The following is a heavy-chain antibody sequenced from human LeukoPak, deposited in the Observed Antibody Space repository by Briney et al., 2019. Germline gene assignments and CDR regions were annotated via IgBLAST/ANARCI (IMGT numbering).Heavy chain of an antibody. CDR2: INSDGSST. J-gene: IGHJ4*02. D-gene: IGHD2-2*01. CDR3: ARARPPCSSTSCYALVVGFDY. V-gene: IGHV3-74*01. CDR1: GFTFSSYW. Sequence: GGSLRLSCAASGFTFSSYWMHWVRQAPGKGLVWVLRINSDGSSTSYADSVKSRFTISRDNAKNTLYLQMNSLRAEDTAVYYCARARPPCSSTSCYALVVGFDYWGQGTLVTVSS.